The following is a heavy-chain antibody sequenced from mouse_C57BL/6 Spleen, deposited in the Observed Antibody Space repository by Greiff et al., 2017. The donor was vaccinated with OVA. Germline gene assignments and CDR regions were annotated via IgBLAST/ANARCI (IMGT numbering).Heavy chain of an antibody. CDR2: IYPRSGNT. D-gene: IGHD1-1*01. CDR3: ARGLYYYGSSPYYYAMDY. CDR1: GYTFTSYG. Sequence: VQLVESGAELARPGASVKLSCKASGYTFTSYGISWVKQRTGQGLEWIGEIYPRSGNTYYNEKFKGKATLTADKSSSTAYMELRSLTSEDSAVYFCARGLYYYGSSPYYYAMDYWGQGTSVTVSS. V-gene: IGHV1-81*01. J-gene: IGHJ4*01.